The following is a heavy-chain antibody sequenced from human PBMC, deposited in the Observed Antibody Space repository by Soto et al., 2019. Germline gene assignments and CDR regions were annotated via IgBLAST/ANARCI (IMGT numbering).Heavy chain of an antibody. V-gene: IGHV1-69*13. CDR3: EGEKGTDIADY. CDR1: GGTFSSYA. D-gene: IGHD2-15*01. J-gene: IGHJ4*02. Sequence: ASVKVSCKASGGTFSSYAISWVRQAPGQGLEWMGGIIPIFGTANYAQKFQGRVTITADESTSTAYMELSSLRSEDTAVYYCEGEKGTDIADYWGQGTLVTVSS. CDR2: IIPIFGTA.